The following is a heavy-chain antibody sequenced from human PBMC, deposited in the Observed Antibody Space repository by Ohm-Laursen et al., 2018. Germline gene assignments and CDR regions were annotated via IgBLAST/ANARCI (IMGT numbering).Heavy chain of an antibody. CDR3: ANCLDWKFDY. J-gene: IGHJ4*02. CDR2: IGGGGSI. Sequence: SLRLSCAASGFTFSDYYMTWIRQPPGKGLEWVSYIGGGGSISYADSVKGRFTISRDNSKNTLNLQMDRLRAEDTALYYCANCLDWKFDYWGQGTLVTVSS. V-gene: IGHV3-11*01. D-gene: IGHD3/OR15-3a*01. CDR1: GFTFSDYY.